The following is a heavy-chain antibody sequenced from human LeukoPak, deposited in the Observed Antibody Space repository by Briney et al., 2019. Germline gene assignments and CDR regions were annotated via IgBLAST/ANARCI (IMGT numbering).Heavy chain of an antibody. J-gene: IGHJ4*02. Sequence: GGSLRLSCAASGFTFSSYWRSWVRQAPGKGLEWVANIKQGGSEKYYVDSVKGRFTISRDKAKNSLYLQMNSLRAEDTAVYYCARDMGYSYGYSYFDHWGQGTLVTVSS. CDR1: GFTFSSYW. D-gene: IGHD5-18*01. CDR2: IKQGGSEK. V-gene: IGHV3-7*01. CDR3: ARDMGYSYGYSYFDH.